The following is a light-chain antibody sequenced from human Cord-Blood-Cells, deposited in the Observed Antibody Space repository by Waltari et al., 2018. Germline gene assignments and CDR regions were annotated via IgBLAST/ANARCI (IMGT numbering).Light chain of an antibody. V-gene: IGKV3-11*01. CDR3: QQRSNWLT. J-gene: IGKJ4*01. CDR2: DAS. Sequence: EFVLTQSPATLSLPPGERATLSCRASQSVSSYLACYQQKPGQAPRLLIYDASNRATGIPARFSGSGSGTDFTLTISSLEPEDFAVYYCQQRSNWLTFGGGTKVEIK. CDR1: QSVSSY.